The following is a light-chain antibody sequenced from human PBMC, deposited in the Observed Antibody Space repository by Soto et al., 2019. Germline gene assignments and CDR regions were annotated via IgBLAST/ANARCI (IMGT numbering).Light chain of an antibody. Sequence: QSVLTQPPSASGTPGQKVIISCSGSTSNIGSKTVNWYQQLPGTAPKLLIFFNDQRPSRVPDRFSGSKSGTSASLAISGLQSVDEADYYCAAWDASVIGYVFGTGTKVTVL. CDR1: TSNIGSKT. V-gene: IGLV1-44*01. J-gene: IGLJ1*01. CDR2: FND. CDR3: AAWDASVIGYV.